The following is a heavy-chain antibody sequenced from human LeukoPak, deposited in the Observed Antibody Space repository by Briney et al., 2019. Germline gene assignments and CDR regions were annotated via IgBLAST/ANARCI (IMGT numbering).Heavy chain of an antibody. Sequence: SETLSLTCTVSGGSISSYYWSWIRQPPGKGLEWIGHIYYSGSTNYNPSLMSRVTISVDTSTNQSSLKLSSVTAADTAVYYCARHNREDPFDYWGQGTLVTVSS. D-gene: IGHD1-14*01. J-gene: IGHJ4*02. CDR2: IYYSGST. CDR1: GGSISSYY. V-gene: IGHV4-59*08. CDR3: ARHNREDPFDY.